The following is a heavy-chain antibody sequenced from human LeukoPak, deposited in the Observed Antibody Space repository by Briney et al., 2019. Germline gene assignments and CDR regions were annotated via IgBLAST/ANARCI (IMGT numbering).Heavy chain of an antibody. J-gene: IGHJ4*03. CDR1: GGSISSSSYY. CDR3: ARGTNHLIRVPYYFDY. CDR2: IYYSGST. Sequence: SEPLSLTCTVSGGSISSSSYYWGWIRQPPGKGLEWIGGIYYSGSTYYNPSFKSRVTISVDTSKNQFSLKRSSGTAADTAVYYCARGTNHLIRVPYYFDYWGQGTLVSVS. V-gene: IGHV4-39*07. D-gene: IGHD1-14*01.